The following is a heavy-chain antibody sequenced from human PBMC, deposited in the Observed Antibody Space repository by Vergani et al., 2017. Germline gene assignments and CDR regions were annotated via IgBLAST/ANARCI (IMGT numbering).Heavy chain of an antibody. V-gene: IGHV1-69*01. J-gene: IGHJ6*02. CDR1: GGTFSSYA. CDR2: IIPIFGTA. D-gene: IGHD3-9*01. CDR3: ARAPLRRYYDILTGYSAYYYGMDV. Sequence: QVQLVQSGAEVKKPGSSVKVSCKASGGTFSSYAISWVRQAPGQGLEWMGGIIPIFGTANYAQKFQGRVTITADESTSTAYMELSSLRSEDTAVYYCARAPLRRYYDILTGYSAYYYGMDVWGQGTTVTVSS.